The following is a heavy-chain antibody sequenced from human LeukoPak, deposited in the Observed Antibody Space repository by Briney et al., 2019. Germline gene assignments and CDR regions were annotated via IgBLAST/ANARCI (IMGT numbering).Heavy chain of an antibody. CDR1: GFTFSSYS. J-gene: IGHJ4*02. CDR3: AREATTSRPGDY. CDR2: ISSSSSYI. V-gene: IGHV3-21*01. Sequence: GGSLRLSCAASGFTFSSYSMNWVRQAPGKGLEWVSSISSSSSYIYYADSVKGRFTISRDNAKNSLYLQMNSLRAEDTAVYYCAREATTSRPGDYWGLGTLVTVSS. D-gene: IGHD1-1*01.